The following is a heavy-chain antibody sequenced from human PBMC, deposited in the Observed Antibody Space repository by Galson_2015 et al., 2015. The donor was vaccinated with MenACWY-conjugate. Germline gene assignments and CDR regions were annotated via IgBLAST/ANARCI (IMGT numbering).Heavy chain of an antibody. CDR3: AREQGNKVYYFDY. Sequence: SVKVSCKASGDTFTTYRVHWVRQAPGQGLEWMGILNPDSGSTAYAPKFQGRITMTRDASTSTVYMALSSLRSEDTAVYYCAREQGNKVYYFDYRGQGTLVAVSS. D-gene: IGHD1/OR15-1a*01. CDR2: LNPDSGST. J-gene: IGHJ4*02. CDR1: GDTFTTYR. V-gene: IGHV1-46*01.